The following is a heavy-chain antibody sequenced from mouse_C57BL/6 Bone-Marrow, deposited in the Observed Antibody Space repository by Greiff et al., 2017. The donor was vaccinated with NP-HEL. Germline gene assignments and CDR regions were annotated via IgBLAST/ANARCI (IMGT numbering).Heavy chain of an antibody. D-gene: IGHD2-4*01. J-gene: IGHJ2*01. Sequence: QVQLQQPGAELVRPGTSVKVSCKASGYAFTNYLIEWVKQRPGQGLEWIGVINPGSGGTNYNEKFKGKATLTADKSSSTAYMQLSSLTSEDSAVYFCARYDYDGFDYWGQGTTLTVSS. V-gene: IGHV1-54*01. CDR3: ARYDYDGFDY. CDR1: GYAFTNYL. CDR2: INPGSGGT.